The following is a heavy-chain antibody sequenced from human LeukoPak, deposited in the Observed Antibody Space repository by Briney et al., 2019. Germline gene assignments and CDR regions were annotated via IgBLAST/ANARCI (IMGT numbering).Heavy chain of an antibody. V-gene: IGHV3-7*01. J-gene: IGHJ4*02. CDR2: IKPDGSEK. Sequence: GGSLRLSCAVSRFTFSNSWMSWVRQAPGKGLEWVATIKPDGSEKYYVDSVKGRFTISRDNAKNSLYLQMSSLRAEDTAVYYCAAANYFDYWGQGTLVTVSS. CDR3: AAANYFDY. CDR1: RFTFSNSW.